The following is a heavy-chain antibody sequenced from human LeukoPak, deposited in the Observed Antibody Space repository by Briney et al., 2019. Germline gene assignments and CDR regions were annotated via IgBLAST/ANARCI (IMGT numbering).Heavy chain of an antibody. V-gene: IGHV1-18*01. CDR1: GYTFTSYG. Sequence: ASVKVSCKASGYTFTSYGINWVRQAPGQGLEWMGWISGYNGNTNYAQKLQDRVTMTTDTSTTTAYMELRSLVSNDTAVYYCARGSTVRYYYDSSGYHRGAVDYWGQGTLVTVSS. CDR3: ARGSTVRYYYDSSGYHRGAVDY. D-gene: IGHD3-22*01. J-gene: IGHJ4*02. CDR2: ISGYNGNT.